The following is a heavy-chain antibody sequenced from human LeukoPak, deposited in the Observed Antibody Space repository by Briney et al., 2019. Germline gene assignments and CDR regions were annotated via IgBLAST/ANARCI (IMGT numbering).Heavy chain of an antibody. D-gene: IGHD5-12*01. J-gene: IGHJ4*02. Sequence: GGSLRLSCAASGFTFSSYAMSWVRQAPGKGLEWVSAISGSGGSTYYADSVKGRFTISRDNSKNTLYLQMNSLRAEDTAAYYCAKADNGYDYFDYWGQGTLVTVSS. CDR2: ISGSGGST. CDR1: GFTFSSYA. V-gene: IGHV3-23*01. CDR3: AKADNGYDYFDY.